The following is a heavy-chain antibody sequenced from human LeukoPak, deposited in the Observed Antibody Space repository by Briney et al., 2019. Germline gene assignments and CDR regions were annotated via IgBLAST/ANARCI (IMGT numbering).Heavy chain of an antibody. V-gene: IGHV3-23*01. CDR1: GFTFGSYA. CDR2: ITGTGGST. CDR3: ATRGYCSGTSCYAPQP. D-gene: IGHD2-2*01. J-gene: IGHJ5*02. Sequence: GGSLRLSCAASGFTFGSYAMSWGRQAPGKGLEWVSAITGTGGSTYYADSVKGRFTISRDNSKNTLYLQMNSLRAEDTAVYYCATRGYCSGTSCYAPQPWGQGTLVTVSS.